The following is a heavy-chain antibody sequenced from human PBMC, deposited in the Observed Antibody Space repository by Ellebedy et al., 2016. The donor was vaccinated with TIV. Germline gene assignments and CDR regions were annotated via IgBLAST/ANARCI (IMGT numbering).Heavy chain of an antibody. J-gene: IGHJ4*02. CDR3: ARLIAAAGTGDY. CDR2: INPNSGGT. CDR1: GYTFTGYY. D-gene: IGHD6-13*01. V-gene: IGHV1-2*02. Sequence: AASVNVSCKASGYTFTGYYMHWVRQAPGQGLEWMGWINPNSGGTNYAQKFQGRVTMTRDTSISTAYMELSRLRSDDTAVYYCARLIAAAGTGDYWGQGNLVTVSS.